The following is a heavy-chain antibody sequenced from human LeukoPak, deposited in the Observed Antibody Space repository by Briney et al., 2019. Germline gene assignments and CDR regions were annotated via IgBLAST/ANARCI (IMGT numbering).Heavy chain of an antibody. V-gene: IGHV3-30-3*01. CDR2: ISYDGSDK. CDR1: GFTFSSYA. Sequence: PGRSLRLSCAASGFTFSSYAMHWVRQAPGKGLEWVAVISYDGSDKYYADSVKGRFTISRDNAKNSLYLQMNSLRAEDTALYYCAKDIALLADFWSGFDYWGQGTLVTVSS. CDR3: AKDIALLADFWSGFDY. J-gene: IGHJ4*02. D-gene: IGHD3-3*01.